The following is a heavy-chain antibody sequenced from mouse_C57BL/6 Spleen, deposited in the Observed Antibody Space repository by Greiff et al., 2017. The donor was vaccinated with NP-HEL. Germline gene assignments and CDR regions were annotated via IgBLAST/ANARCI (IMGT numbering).Heavy chain of an antibody. V-gene: IGHV5-4*01. CDR2: ISDGGSYT. D-gene: IGHD2-4*01. J-gene: IGHJ3*01. CDR1: GFTFSSYA. CDR3: ASVYDYDEAWFAY. Sequence: EVQVVESGGGLVKPGGSLKLSCAASGFTFSSYAMSWVRQTPEKRLEWVATISDGGSYTYYPDNVKGRFTISRDNAKNNLYLQMSHLKSEDTAMYYCASVYDYDEAWFAYWGQGTLVTVSA.